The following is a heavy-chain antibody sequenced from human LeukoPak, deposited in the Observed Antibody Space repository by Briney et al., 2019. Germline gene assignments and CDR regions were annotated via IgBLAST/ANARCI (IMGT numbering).Heavy chain of an antibody. Sequence: KTSETLSLTCAVYGGSFSGYYWGWIRQPPGKGLQWIGSIYHSGSTYYNPSLKSRVTISVDTSKNQFSLKRRSVTAADTAVYYCARGTSVGASIRFDSWGQGTLVTVSS. V-gene: IGHV4-38-2*01. CDR1: GGSFSGYY. CDR2: IYHSGST. J-gene: IGHJ4*02. D-gene: IGHD1-26*01. CDR3: ARGTSVGASIRFDS.